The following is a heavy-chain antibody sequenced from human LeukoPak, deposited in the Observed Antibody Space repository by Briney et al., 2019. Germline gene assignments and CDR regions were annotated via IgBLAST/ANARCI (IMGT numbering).Heavy chain of an antibody. Sequence: GGSLRLSCAASGFTFSSYAMSWVRQAPGRGLEWVSAISGSGVSTYYADSVKGRFTISRDNSKNTLYIQMNNLRAEDTAVYYCARGGSYLSAFDIWGQGTMVTVSS. CDR2: ISGSGVST. V-gene: IGHV3-23*01. D-gene: IGHD1-26*01. CDR1: GFTFSSYA. CDR3: ARGGSYLSAFDI. J-gene: IGHJ3*02.